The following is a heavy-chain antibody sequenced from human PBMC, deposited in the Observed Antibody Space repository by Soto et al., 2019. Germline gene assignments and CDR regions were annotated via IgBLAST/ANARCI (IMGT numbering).Heavy chain of an antibody. CDR1: GGSPTSGDYY. J-gene: IGHJ4*02. D-gene: IGHD5-18*01. Sequence: SETLSLTCTVSGGSPTSGDYYWSWIRQPPGKGLEWIGYIYYSGTTYYNPSLKSRVTISVDTFKKQFYLKLGSVTAADTAVYYCARELSGYRFGPGEVYWGQGTLVTVSS. CDR3: ARELSGYRFGPGEVY. CDR2: IYYSGTT. V-gene: IGHV4-30-4*01.